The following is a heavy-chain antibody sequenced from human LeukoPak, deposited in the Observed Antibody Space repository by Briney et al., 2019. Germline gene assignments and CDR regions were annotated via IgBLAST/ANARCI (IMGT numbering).Heavy chain of an antibody. CDR1: GFTFSSYG. CDR2: IWYDGSNK. J-gene: IGHJ4*02. CDR3: ARDNDSSGYSTGPVDY. V-gene: IGHV3-33*01. D-gene: IGHD3-22*01. Sequence: GGSLRLSCAASGFTFSSYGMHWVRQAPGKGLEGVAVIWYDGSNKYYADSVKGRFTISRDNSKNTLYLQMNSLRAEDTAVYYCARDNDSSGYSTGPVDYWGQGTLVTVSS.